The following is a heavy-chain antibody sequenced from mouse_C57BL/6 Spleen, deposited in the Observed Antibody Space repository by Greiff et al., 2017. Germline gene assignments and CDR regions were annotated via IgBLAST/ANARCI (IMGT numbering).Heavy chain of an antibody. Sequence: EVQLQESGGGLVQPGGSMKLSCAASGFTFSDAWMDWVRQSPEKGLEWVAEIRNKANNHATYYAESVKGRFTISRDDSKSSVYLQMNSLRAEDTGIYYCTRRGPLGTYYFDYWGQGTTLTVSS. V-gene: IGHV6-6*01. D-gene: IGHD3-1*01. J-gene: IGHJ2*01. CDR1: GFTFSDAW. CDR3: TRRGPLGTYYFDY. CDR2: IRNKANNHAT.